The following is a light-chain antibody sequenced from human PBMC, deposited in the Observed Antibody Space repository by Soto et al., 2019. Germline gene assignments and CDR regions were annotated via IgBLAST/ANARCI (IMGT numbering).Light chain of an antibody. J-gene: IGLJ1*01. V-gene: IGLV2-11*01. CDR3: CSYTSSPTQV. CDR2: NVN. CDR1: SSDVGSYDY. Sequence: QSALIQPPSVSGSPGQSVTISCTGTSSDVGSYDYVSWYQQHPGTVPKPMIYNVNTQPSGVPDRFSGSKSGNTASMTISGLQAEDEADYWCCSYTSSPTQVFGTGTKVTVL.